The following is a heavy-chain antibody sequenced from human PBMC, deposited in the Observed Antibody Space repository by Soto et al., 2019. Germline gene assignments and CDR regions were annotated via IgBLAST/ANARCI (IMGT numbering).Heavy chain of an antibody. CDR1: GFIFKHHA. CDR2: IWYDGSHT. CDR3: ARDGQQLAPYAMDV. J-gene: IGHJ6*02. D-gene: IGHD1-1*01. Sequence: QVQLVESGGGVVQPGRSLRLSCAASGFIFKHHAMHWVRQAPGKGLEWVAQIWYDGSHTYYTDSVKGRFTISRDNLKDMVYLQMDSLRAEDTAVYYCARDGQQLAPYAMDVWGQGTTVTVSS. V-gene: IGHV3-33*01.